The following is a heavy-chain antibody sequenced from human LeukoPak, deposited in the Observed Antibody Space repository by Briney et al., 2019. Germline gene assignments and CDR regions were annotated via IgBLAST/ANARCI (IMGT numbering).Heavy chain of an antibody. CDR2: IIPIFSTT. D-gene: IGHD3-3*01. Sequence: GASVKVTFKASGGTFSSYAISWVRQAPGQGLEWMGGIIPIFSTTNYAQKFQGRVTITADKSTSIAYMELSSLRSEDTAVYYCARDGARITIFGVANNWFDPWGQGTLVTVSS. V-gene: IGHV1-69*06. J-gene: IGHJ5*02. CDR1: GGTFSSYA. CDR3: ARDGARITIFGVANNWFDP.